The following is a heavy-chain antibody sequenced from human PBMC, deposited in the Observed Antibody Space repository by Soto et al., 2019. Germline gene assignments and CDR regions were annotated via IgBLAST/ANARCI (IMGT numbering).Heavy chain of an antibody. J-gene: IGHJ6*02. Sequence: PSETLSLTCTVSGGSISSGCYYWSWLRQHPGKGLEWIGYIFDSGTTYYNPSLKSRVTISVDPSKSQFSLRLTSVTATDTAVYYCARPKVTGRWYYGMDVWGQGTTVTVSS. CDR1: GGSISSGCYY. V-gene: IGHV4-31*03. D-gene: IGHD2-15*01. CDR3: ARPKVTGRWYYGMDV. CDR2: IFDSGTT.